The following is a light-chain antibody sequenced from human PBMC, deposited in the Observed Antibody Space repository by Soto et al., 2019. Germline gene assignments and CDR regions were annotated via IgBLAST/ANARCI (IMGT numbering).Light chain of an antibody. CDR2: SNN. J-gene: IGLJ2*01. CDR1: SSNIGSNT. CDR3: AAWDDSLNALV. Sequence: QSVLTQPPSASGTPGQGVTISCSGSSSNIGSNTVNWYQQLPGTAPKLLIYSNNQRPSGVPDRFSGSKSGTSASLAISGLQSEVEADYYCAAWDDSLNALVFGGGTKLT. V-gene: IGLV1-44*01.